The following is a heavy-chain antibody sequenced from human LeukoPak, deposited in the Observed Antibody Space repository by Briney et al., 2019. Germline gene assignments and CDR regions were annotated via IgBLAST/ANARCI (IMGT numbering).Heavy chain of an antibody. Sequence: PGGSLRLSCAASGFTFSSHAMNWGRQAPGKGLEWVSGISNSGGSTYYADSVKGRFTISRDNSKNTLYLQMNSLRAEDTAVYYCAKETSSSFDYWGQGTLVTVSS. J-gene: IGHJ4*02. D-gene: IGHD6-6*01. CDR3: AKETSSSFDY. CDR2: ISNSGGST. V-gene: IGHV3-23*01. CDR1: GFTFSSHA.